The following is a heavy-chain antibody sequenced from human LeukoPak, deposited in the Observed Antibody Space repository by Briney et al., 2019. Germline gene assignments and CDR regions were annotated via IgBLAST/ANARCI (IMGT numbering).Heavy chain of an antibody. V-gene: IGHV4-34*01. CDR2: INHGGRT. CDR3: ARGRVSSWPAQGIRRYNWFDP. Sequence: SETLSLTCAVSGGSLSGYFWTWFRQPPGQGLEWIGEINHGGRTNYNPSLNSRVAMSVATSKNHFSLKLSSVTAADTAVYYCARGRVSSWPAQGIRRYNWFDPWGQGTLVTVSS. D-gene: IGHD6-13*01. CDR1: GGSLSGYF. J-gene: IGHJ5*02.